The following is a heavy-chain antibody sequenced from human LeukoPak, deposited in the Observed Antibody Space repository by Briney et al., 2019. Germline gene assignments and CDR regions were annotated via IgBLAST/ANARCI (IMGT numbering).Heavy chain of an antibody. V-gene: IGHV3-33*01. Sequence: GGSLRPSCAASGFTFSSYGMHWVRQAPGKGLEWVAVIWYDGSNKYYADSVKGRFTISRDNSKNTLYLQMNSLRAEDTAVYYCARPYLGYCSGGSCYRPDYFDYWSQGTLVTVSS. J-gene: IGHJ4*02. CDR3: ARPYLGYCSGGSCYRPDYFDY. CDR2: IWYDGSNK. CDR1: GFTFSSYG. D-gene: IGHD2-15*01.